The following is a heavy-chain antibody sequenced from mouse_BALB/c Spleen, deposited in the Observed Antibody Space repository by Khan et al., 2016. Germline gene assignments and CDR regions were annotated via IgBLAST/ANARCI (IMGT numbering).Heavy chain of an antibody. CDR1: GFSLTSYG. CDR3: ARHGGATMDY. Sequence: VELVESGPDLVAPSQSLSITCTVSGFSLTSYGVHWVRQPPGKGLEWLVVIWSDGSTTYNSALKYRLSISKDNSKRQVFLIMNSLQTDDTAIYYCARHGGATMDYWGQGTSVTVSS. V-gene: IGHV2-6-2*01. D-gene: IGHD3-1*01. CDR2: IWSDGST. J-gene: IGHJ4*01.